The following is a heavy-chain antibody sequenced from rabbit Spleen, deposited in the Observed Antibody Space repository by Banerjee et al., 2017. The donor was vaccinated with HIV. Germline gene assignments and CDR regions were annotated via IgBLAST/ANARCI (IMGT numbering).Heavy chain of an antibody. Sequence: QEQLVESGGGLVKPEGSLTLTCKASGFSFSDRDVMCWVRQAPGKGLEWIACINAATAKPVYATWAKGRFTISRTSSTTVTLQMTSLTVADTATYFCARDLAGAIGWNFNLWGPGTLVTVS. J-gene: IGHJ4*01. CDR1: GFSFSDRDV. CDR3: ARDLAGAIGWNFNL. CDR2: INAATAKP. V-gene: IGHV1S45*01. D-gene: IGHD4-1*01.